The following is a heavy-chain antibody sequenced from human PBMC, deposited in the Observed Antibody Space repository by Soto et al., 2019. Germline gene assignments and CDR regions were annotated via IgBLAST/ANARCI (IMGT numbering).Heavy chain of an antibody. CDR2: ISAYNGNT. CDR1: GYTFTSYG. J-gene: IGHJ6*02. CDR3: ARVHQNWNDGILFLAPSRYYYGMDV. V-gene: IGHV1-18*01. Sequence: ASVKVSCKASGYTFTSYGISWVRQAPGQGLEWMGWISAYNGNTNYAQKLQGRVTMTTDTSTSTAYMELRSLRSDDTAVYYCARVHQNWNDGILFLAPSRYYYGMDVWGQGTTVTVSS. D-gene: IGHD1-1*01.